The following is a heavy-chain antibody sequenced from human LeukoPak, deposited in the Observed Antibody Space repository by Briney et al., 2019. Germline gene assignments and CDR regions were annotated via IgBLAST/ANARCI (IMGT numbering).Heavy chain of an antibody. CDR2: INPNSGGT. D-gene: IGHD6-19*01. J-gene: IGHJ6*02. CDR1: GYTFTGYY. V-gene: IGHV1-2*02. CDR3: AREAKGIAVAGTSCYYYGMDV. Sequence: ASVKVSCKASGYTFTGYYMHWVRQAPGQGLEWMGWINPNSGGTNYAQKFQGRVTMTRDTSISTAYMELSRLRSDDTAVYYCAREAKGIAVAGTSCYYYGMDVWGQGTTVTVSS.